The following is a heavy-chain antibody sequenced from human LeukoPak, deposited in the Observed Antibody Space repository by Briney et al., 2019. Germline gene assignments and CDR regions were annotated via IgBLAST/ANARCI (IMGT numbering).Heavy chain of an antibody. Sequence: GGSLRLSCAASGFTVSSNYMSWVRQAPGKGPEWVSVIYSGGSTYYADSVKGRFTISRDNSKNTLYLQMNSLRAEDTAVYYCARGDSGSYLFFDYWGQGTLVTVSS. V-gene: IGHV3-53*01. CDR1: GFTVSSNY. CDR3: ARGDSGSYLFFDY. J-gene: IGHJ4*02. CDR2: IYSGGST. D-gene: IGHD1-26*01.